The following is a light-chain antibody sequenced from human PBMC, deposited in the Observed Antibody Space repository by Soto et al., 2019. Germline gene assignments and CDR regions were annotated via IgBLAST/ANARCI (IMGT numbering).Light chain of an antibody. CDR3: QQYNNWPLT. CDR1: QSVSSN. V-gene: IGKV3-15*01. CDR2: GAS. Sequence: EIVMTQSPAPLSVSPGERATLSCRASQSVSSNLAWYQQKPGQAPRLLIYGASTRATGIPARFSGSGSGTEFTLTISSLQSEDVAVYYCQQYNNWPLTLGQGTKVDIK. J-gene: IGKJ1*01.